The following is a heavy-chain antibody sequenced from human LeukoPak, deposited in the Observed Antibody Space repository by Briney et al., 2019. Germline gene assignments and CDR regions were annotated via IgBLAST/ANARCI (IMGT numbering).Heavy chain of an antibody. CDR2: IYTSGST. Sequence: PSETLSLTCTVSGGSISSYYWSWIRQPAGKGLEWIGRIYTSGSTNYNPSLKSRVTMSVDTSKNQFSLKLSSVTAADTAVYYCARERGYSSSWYYYYYMDVWGKGTTVTISS. CDR1: GGSISSYY. J-gene: IGHJ6*03. V-gene: IGHV4-4*07. D-gene: IGHD6-13*01. CDR3: ARERGYSSSWYYYYYMDV.